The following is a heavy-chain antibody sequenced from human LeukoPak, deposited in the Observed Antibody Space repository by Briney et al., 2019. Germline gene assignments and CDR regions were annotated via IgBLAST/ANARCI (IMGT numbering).Heavy chain of an antibody. V-gene: IGHV1-69*06. Sequence: SVKVSCKASGGTFSSYAISWVRQAPGQGLEWMGGIIPIFGTANYAQKFQGRVTITADKSTSTAYTELSSLRSEDTAVYYCARESPPSVTPPSPFDYWGQGTLVTVSS. CDR3: ARESPPSVTPPSPFDY. D-gene: IGHD4-17*01. CDR1: GGTFSSYA. J-gene: IGHJ4*02. CDR2: IIPIFGTA.